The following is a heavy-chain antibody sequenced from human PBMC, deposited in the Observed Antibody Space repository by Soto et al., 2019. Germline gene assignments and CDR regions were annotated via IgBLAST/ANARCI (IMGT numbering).Heavy chain of an antibody. CDR3: ARDRTSGGLFDY. CDR2: ISPSGGSA. J-gene: IGHJ4*02. Sequence: QVQLVQSGAEVKRPGASVKVSCKASGYTFTIYYMHWVRQAPGQGLEWMGIISPSGGSATYAQKFQGRVTMARDTSTSTVYMELSSLRSDDTAVYCCARDRTSGGLFDYWGQGTPVTGSS. CDR1: GYTFTIYY. D-gene: IGHD2-15*01. V-gene: IGHV1-46*01.